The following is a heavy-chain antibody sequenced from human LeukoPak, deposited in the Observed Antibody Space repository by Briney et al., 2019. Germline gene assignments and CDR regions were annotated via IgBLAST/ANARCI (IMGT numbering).Heavy chain of an antibody. CDR2: IYYSGST. CDR3: ARRGGWLQSRSRNWFDP. Sequence: SETLSLTCTVSGGSISSSSCYWGWIRQPPGKGLEWIGSIYYSGSTYYNPSLKSRVTISVDTSKNQFSLKLSSVTAADTAVYYCARRGGWLQSRSRNWFDPWGQGTLVTVSS. V-gene: IGHV4-39*01. CDR1: GGSISSSSCY. J-gene: IGHJ5*02. D-gene: IGHD5-24*01.